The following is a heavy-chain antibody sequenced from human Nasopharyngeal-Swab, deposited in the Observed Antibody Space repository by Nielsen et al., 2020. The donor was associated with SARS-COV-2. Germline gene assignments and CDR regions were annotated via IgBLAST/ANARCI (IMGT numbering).Heavy chain of an antibody. CDR1: GGSISSSSYY. J-gene: IGHJ5*02. V-gene: IGHV4-39*02. Sequence: GSLRLSCTVSGGSISSSSYYWGWIRQPPGKGLEWIGSIYYSGSTYYNPSLKSRVTISVDTSKNQFSLKLSSVTAADTAVYYCARDIRRTIFGVVITGGWFDPWGQGTLVTVSS. D-gene: IGHD3-3*01. CDR2: IYYSGST. CDR3: ARDIRRTIFGVVITGGWFDP.